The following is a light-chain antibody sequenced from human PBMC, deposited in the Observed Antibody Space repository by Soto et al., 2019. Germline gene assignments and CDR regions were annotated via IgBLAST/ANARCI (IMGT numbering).Light chain of an antibody. Sequence: DIQMTQSPASLSASVGDRVTVTCRASQNIGTYFNWYQQQPGKAPKLLIYAASTLQSGVPSRFSGRGSGTDFTRTISSLQPEDFATYYCQQSAGIPYTFGQGTKAEIK. J-gene: IGKJ2*01. V-gene: IGKV1-39*01. CDR1: QNIGTY. CDR2: AAS. CDR3: QQSAGIPYT.